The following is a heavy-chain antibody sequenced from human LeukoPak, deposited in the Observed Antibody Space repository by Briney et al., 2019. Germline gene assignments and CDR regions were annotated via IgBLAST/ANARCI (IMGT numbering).Heavy chain of an antibody. CDR3: ARREIFDFYRSSNWYFDL. D-gene: IGHD3-10*01. Sequence: ASVKVSCKASGYTFTGYYMHWVRQAPGQGLEWMGWINPNSGGTNYAQKFQGRVTMTRDTPISTAYMELSRLRSDDTAVYYCARREIFDFYRSSNWYFDLWGRGTLVTVSS. CDR2: INPNSGGT. V-gene: IGHV1-2*02. J-gene: IGHJ2*01. CDR1: GYTFTGYY.